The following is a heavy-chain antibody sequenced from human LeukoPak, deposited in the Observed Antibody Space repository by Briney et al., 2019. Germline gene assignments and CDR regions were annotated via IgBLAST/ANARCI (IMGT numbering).Heavy chain of an antibody. CDR1: GGSISSGGYY. CDR3: ARVGDGYCSSTSCYINWFDP. D-gene: IGHD2-2*02. CDR2: IYYSGST. J-gene: IGHJ5*02. Sequence: PSETLSLTCTVSGGSISSGGYYWSWIRQHPGKGLEWIGYIYYSGSTYYNPSLKSRVTISVDTSKNQFSLKLSSVTAADTAVYYCARVGDGYCSSTSCYINWFDPWGQGTLATVSS. V-gene: IGHV4-31*03.